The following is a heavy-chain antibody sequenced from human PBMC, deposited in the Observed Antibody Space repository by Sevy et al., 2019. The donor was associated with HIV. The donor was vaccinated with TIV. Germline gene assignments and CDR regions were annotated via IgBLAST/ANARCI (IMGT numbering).Heavy chain of an antibody. CDR3: AHETFGRFES. V-gene: IGHV3-7*01. Sequence: GGCLRLSCAASGFSFSANWMSWVRQAPGKGLEWVANIKGDGSDKQYVDSVEGRFTISRDNAKNVLYLQMNSLRVEDTAVYYCAHETFGRFESWGQGTLVTVSS. CDR1: GFSFSANW. D-gene: IGHD3-16*01. J-gene: IGHJ4*02. CDR2: IKGDGSDK.